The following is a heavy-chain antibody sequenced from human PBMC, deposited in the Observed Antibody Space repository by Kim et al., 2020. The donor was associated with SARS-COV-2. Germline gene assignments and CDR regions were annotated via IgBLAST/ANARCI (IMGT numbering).Heavy chain of an antibody. V-gene: IGHV3-48*04. CDR2: ISSSSSTI. CDR1: GFTFSSYS. D-gene: IGHD3-16*02. CDR3: ARVEEGYDYVWGSYRSYGYYFDY. J-gene: IGHJ4*02. Sequence: GGSLRLSCAASGFTFSSYSMNWVRQAPGKGLEWVSYISSSSSTIYYADSVKGRFTISRDNAKNSLYLQMNSLRAEDTAVYYCARVEEGYDYVWGSYRSYGYYFDYWGQGTLVTVSS.